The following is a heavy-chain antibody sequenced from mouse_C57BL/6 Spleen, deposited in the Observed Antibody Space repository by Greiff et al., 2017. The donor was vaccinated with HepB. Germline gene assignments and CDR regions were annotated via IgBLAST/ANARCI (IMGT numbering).Heavy chain of an antibody. CDR3: ARDGYWYFDV. V-gene: IGHV5-17*01. CDR1: GFTFSDYG. CDR2: ISSGSSTI. Sequence: EVNLVESGGGLVKPGGSLKLSCAASGFTFSDYGMHWVRQAPEKGLEWVAYISSGSSTIYYADTVKGRFTISRDNAKNTLFLQMTSLRSEDTAMYYCARDGYWYFDVWGKGTTVTVSS. J-gene: IGHJ1*03. D-gene: IGHD2-3*01.